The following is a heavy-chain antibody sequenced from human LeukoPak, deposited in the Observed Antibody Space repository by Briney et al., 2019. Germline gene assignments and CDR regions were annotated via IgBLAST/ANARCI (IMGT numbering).Heavy chain of an antibody. J-gene: IGHJ3*02. Sequence: SVKVSCKASGGTFSSYAISWVRQAPGQGLEWMGRIIPILGIANYAQKFQGRVTITADKSTSTAYMELSSLRSEDTAVYYCARGRSGSLHWAFDIRGQGTMVTVSS. CDR3: ARGRSGSLHWAFDI. D-gene: IGHD3-10*01. V-gene: IGHV1-69*04. CDR2: IIPILGIA. CDR1: GGTFSSYA.